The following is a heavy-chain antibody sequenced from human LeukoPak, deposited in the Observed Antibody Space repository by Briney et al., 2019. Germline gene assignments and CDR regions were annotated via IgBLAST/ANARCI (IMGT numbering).Heavy chain of an antibody. V-gene: IGHV1-69*13. J-gene: IGHJ3*02. CDR2: IIPIFGTA. Sequence: SVKVSCNASGGTFSSYAISWVRQAPGQGLEWMGGIIPIFGTANYAQKFQGRVTITADESTSTVYMELSSLRSEDTAVYYCARARITIFGVVIGAFDIWGQGTMVTVSS. CDR1: GGTFSSYA. D-gene: IGHD3-3*01. CDR3: ARARITIFGVVIGAFDI.